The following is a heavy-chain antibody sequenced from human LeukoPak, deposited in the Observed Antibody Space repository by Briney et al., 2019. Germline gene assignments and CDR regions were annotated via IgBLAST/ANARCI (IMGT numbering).Heavy chain of an antibody. CDR1: GFTFSSYA. CDR2: ITGSGGNT. V-gene: IGHV3-23*01. Sequence: PGGSLRLSCAASGFTFSSYAMSWVRQAPGERLEWVSSITGSGGNTYYADSVKGRFTVSRDNSKNALYLQMNSLRAEDTAVYYCARAQPAAADYWGQGTLVTVSS. D-gene: IGHD2-2*01. J-gene: IGHJ4*02. CDR3: ARAQPAAADY.